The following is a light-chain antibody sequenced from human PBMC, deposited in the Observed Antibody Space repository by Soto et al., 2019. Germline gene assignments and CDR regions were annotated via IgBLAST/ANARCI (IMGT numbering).Light chain of an antibody. CDR1: QSVGTF. Sequence: EVVLTQSPAILSLSPGERATLSCRASQSVGTFLTWYQQKPGQAPRLLIYDASTRATGIPARFSGSGSGTDFTLTISSLEPEDFAVYYCQQRSNWPPLTFGGGTKVEIK. CDR3: QQRSNWPPLT. CDR2: DAS. V-gene: IGKV3-11*01. J-gene: IGKJ4*01.